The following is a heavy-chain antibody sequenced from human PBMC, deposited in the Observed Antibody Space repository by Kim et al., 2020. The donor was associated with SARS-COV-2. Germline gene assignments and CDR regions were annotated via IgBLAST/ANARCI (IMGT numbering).Heavy chain of an antibody. CDR1: GYSISSGYY. CDR3: ARADIDDILTGYSLFDY. CDR2: IYHSGST. V-gene: IGHV4-38-2*02. D-gene: IGHD3-9*01. Sequence: SETLSPTCTVSGYSISSGYYWGWIRQPPGKGLEWIGSIYHSGSTYYNPSLKSRVTISVDTSKNQFSLKLSSVTAADTAVYYCARADIDDILTGYSLFDYWGQGTLVTVSS. J-gene: IGHJ4*02.